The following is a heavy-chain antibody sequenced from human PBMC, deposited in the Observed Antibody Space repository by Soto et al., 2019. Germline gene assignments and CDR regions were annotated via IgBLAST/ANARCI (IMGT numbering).Heavy chain of an antibody. V-gene: IGHV4-31*03. CDR1: GGSTSSVGYY. Sequence: SETLSLTCTVSGGSTSSVGYYWGRIRQYPEKGLEWIGYIYYSGSTYYNPSLKRRVTISVDTSKNQFSLKLTSVTAADTAIYYCARGGDEYYFDYWGQGTQVTVSS. CDR3: ARGGDEYYFDY. D-gene: IGHD3-10*01. J-gene: IGHJ4*02. CDR2: IYYSGST.